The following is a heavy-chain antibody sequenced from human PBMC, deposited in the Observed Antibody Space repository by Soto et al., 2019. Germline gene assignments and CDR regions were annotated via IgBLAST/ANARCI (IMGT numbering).Heavy chain of an antibody. Sequence: PGGSLRLSCAASGFTVSSNYMSWVRQAPGKGLEWVSVIYSGGSTYYADSVKGRFTISRDNSKNTLYLQMNSLRTEDTAVYYCARDLGYCSGGSCYHAFDIWGQGTMVTLSS. J-gene: IGHJ3*02. V-gene: IGHV3-66*01. CDR1: GFTVSSNY. CDR3: ARDLGYCSGGSCYHAFDI. CDR2: IYSGGST. D-gene: IGHD2-15*01.